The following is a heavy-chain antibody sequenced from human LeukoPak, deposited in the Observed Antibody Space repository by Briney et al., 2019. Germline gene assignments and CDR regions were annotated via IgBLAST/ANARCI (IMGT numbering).Heavy chain of an antibody. CDR3: ARENLGYWAFDI. J-gene: IGHJ3*02. CDR1: GFTFSSYS. Sequence: GGSLRLPCAASGFTFSSYSMNWVRQAPGKGLEWVSSISSSSSYIYYADSVKGRFTISRDNAKNSLYLQMNSLRAEDTAVYYCARENLGYWAFDIWGQGTMVTVSS. D-gene: IGHD6-13*01. CDR2: ISSSSSYI. V-gene: IGHV3-21*01.